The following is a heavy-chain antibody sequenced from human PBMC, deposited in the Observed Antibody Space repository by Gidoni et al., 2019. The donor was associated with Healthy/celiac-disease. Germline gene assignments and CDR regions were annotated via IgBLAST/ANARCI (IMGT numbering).Heavy chain of an antibody. CDR2: IRSKAYGGTT. J-gene: IGHJ4*02. D-gene: IGHD2-15*01. V-gene: IGHV3-49*03. Sequence: EVQLVESGGGLVPPGRSLRLSCTASGFPFADYAMSWFRQAPGKGLEWVGFIRSKAYGGTTEYAASVKGRFTISRDDSKSIAYLQMNSLKTEDTAVYYCTRMVVVVAAYYFDYWGQGTLVTVSS. CDR3: TRMVVVVAAYYFDY. CDR1: GFPFADYA.